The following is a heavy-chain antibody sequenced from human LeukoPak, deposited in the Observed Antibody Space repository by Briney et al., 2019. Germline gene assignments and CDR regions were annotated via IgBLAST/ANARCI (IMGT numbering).Heavy chain of an antibody. J-gene: IGHJ5*02. CDR2: INHSGST. V-gene: IGHV4-34*01. CDR3: ARGVSGFWSGYPFDP. CDR1: GFTFSSYA. D-gene: IGHD3-3*01. Sequence: GSLRLSCAASGFTFSSYAMSWIRQPPGKGLEWIGEINHSGSTNYNPSLKSRVTISVDTSKNQFSLKLSSVTAADTAVYYCARGVSGFWSGYPFDPWGQGTLVTVSS.